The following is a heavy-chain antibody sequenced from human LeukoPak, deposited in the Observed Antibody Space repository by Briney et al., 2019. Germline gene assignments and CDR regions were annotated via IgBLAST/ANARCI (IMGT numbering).Heavy chain of an antibody. CDR1: GGTFSSYA. J-gene: IGHJ6*03. CDR3: ASVLLWFGELTTFYYYYYMDV. Sequence: SVKVSCKASGGTFSSYAISWVRQAPGQGLEWMGGIIPIFGTANYAQKFQGRVTITADKSTSTAYMELSSLRSEDTAVYYCASVLLWFGELTTFYYYYYMDVWGKGTTVTVSS. D-gene: IGHD3-10*01. V-gene: IGHV1-69*06. CDR2: IIPIFGTA.